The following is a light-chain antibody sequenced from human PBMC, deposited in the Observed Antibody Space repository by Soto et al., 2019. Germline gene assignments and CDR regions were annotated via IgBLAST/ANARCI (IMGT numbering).Light chain of an antibody. CDR3: QYFDSSRGFT. CDR1: QSISSSY. J-gene: IGKJ3*01. CDR2: GAS. Sequence: EIVLTQSPGTLSLSPGESATLSCWASQSISSSYLAWYQQKPGQAPRLLIYGASSRATGIPDRFSGSGSGTDFTLTISRLEPEDFAVYYCQYFDSSRGFTFGPGTKVDIK. V-gene: IGKV3-20*01.